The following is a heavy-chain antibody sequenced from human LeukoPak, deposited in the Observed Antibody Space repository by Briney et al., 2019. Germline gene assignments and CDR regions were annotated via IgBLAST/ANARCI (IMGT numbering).Heavy chain of an antibody. CDR3: ARGYYDFWSGFH. D-gene: IGHD3-3*01. CDR1: GFTFSSYW. V-gene: IGHV3-74*01. J-gene: IGHJ4*02. CDR2: INSDGSST. Sequence: PAGGSLRLSCAASGFTFSSYWMHWVRQAPGKGLVWVSRINSDGSSTSYADSVKGRFTIPRDNAKNTLYLQMNSLRAEDTAVYYCARGYYDFWSGFHWGQGTLVTVSS.